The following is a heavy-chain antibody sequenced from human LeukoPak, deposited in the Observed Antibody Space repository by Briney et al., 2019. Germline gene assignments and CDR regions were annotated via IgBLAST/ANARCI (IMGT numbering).Heavy chain of an antibody. CDR3: AKDRDGYNYMNY. J-gene: IGHJ4*02. Sequence: GGSLRLSCAASGFTFSSYAMSWARQAPGKGLEWVSAISGSGGSTYYADSVKGRFTISRDNSKDTLYLQMNSLRAEDTAVYYCAKDRDGYNYMNYWGQGTLVTVSS. V-gene: IGHV3-23*01. CDR1: GFTFSSYA. CDR2: ISGSGGST. D-gene: IGHD5-24*01.